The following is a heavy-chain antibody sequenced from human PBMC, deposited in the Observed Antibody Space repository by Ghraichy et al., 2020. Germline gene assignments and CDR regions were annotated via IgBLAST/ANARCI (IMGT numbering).Heavy chain of an antibody. CDR2: ISYDGSNK. CDR3: DIAAAGAEGHSDY. CDR1: GFTFSSYG. D-gene: IGHD6-13*01. V-gene: IGHV3-30*03. Sequence: GGSLRLSCAASGFTFSSYGMHWVRQAPGKGLEWVAVISYDGSNKYYADSVKGRFTISRDNSKNTLYLQMNSLRAEDTAVYYCDIAAAGAEGHSDYWGQGTLVTVSS. J-gene: IGHJ4*02.